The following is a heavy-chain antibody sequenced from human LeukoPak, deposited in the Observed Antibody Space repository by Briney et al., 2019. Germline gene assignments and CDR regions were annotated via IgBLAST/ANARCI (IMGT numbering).Heavy chain of an antibody. CDR3: ARSLAAAGTFNWFDP. CDR2: TYYTSKWYN. Sequence: SQTLSLTCAISGDTASSNSAACNCIRHSPSRGLEWLARTYYTSKWYNDYEVSVKSRITINPDTDKSQFSLQLNYVTPEDTAVYYCARSLAAAGTFNWFDPWGQGTLVTVSS. V-gene: IGHV6-1*01. J-gene: IGHJ5*02. CDR1: GDTASSNSAA. D-gene: IGHD6-13*01.